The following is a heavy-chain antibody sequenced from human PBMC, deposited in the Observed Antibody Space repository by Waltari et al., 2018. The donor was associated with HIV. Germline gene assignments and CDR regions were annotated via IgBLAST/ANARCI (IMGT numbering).Heavy chain of an antibody. D-gene: IGHD1-20*01. CDR3: ARDWTITATTRVDF. V-gene: IGHV3-33*01. Sequence: QVQLAESGGGVVQPGRSLRLSCVASGFIFNKFGMHWVRQKPGKGLGWVGAIWYDGGNEYYADSVKGRFTISRDNSKNTLYLQMNSLRGEDTAVYYCARDWTITATTRVDFWGPGTLVTVSS. CDR2: IWYDGGNE. CDR1: GFIFNKFG. J-gene: IGHJ4*03.